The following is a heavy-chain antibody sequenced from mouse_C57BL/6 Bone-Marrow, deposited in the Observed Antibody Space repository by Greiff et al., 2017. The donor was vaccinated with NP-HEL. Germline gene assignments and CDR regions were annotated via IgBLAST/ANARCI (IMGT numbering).Heavy chain of an antibody. D-gene: IGHD1-1*01. CDR1: GFNIKDYY. CDR3: AFIYYYGSSSHWYFDV. CDR2: IDPEDGET. J-gene: IGHJ1*03. Sequence: SGAELVKPGASVKLSCTASGFNIKDYYMHWVKQRTEQGLEWIGRIDPEDGETKSAPKFQGKATITADTSSNTAYLQLSSLTSEDTAVYYCAFIYYYGSSSHWYFDVWGTGTTVTVSS. V-gene: IGHV14-2*01.